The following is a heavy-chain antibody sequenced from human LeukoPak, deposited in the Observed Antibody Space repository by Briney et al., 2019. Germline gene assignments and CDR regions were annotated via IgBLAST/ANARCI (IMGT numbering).Heavy chain of an antibody. V-gene: IGHV4-39*01. Sequence: SETLSLTCTVSGGSISSSSYYWGWIRQPPGTGLEWIGSIYYSGSTYYNPSLKSRVTISVDTSKNQFSLKLSSVTAADTAVYYCARSGSSTSPVNWFDPWGQGTLVTVSS. CDR2: IYYSGST. CDR3: ARSGSSTSPVNWFDP. J-gene: IGHJ5*02. CDR1: GGSISSSSYY. D-gene: IGHD2-2*01.